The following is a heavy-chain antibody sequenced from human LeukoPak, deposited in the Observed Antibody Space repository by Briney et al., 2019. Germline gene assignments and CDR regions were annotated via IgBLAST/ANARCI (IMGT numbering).Heavy chain of an antibody. CDR3: TTDRTFPIPLFDY. J-gene: IGHJ4*02. V-gene: IGHV3-15*01. CDR1: GFTFSNAW. Sequence: GGSLRLSCAASGFTFSNAWMSWARQAPGKGLEWVGRIKSKTDGGTTDYAAPVKGRFTISRDDSKNTLYLQMNSLKTEDTAVYYCTTDRTFPIPLFDYWGQGTLVTVSS. CDR2: IKSKTDGGTT. D-gene: IGHD2/OR15-2a*01.